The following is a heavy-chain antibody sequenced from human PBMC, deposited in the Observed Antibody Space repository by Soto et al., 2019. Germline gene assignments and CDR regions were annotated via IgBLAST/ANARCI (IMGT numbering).Heavy chain of an antibody. CDR3: ARPHGVSSCWDNWFYP. Sequence: QVQLQESGPGLVKPSETLSLTCTVSGGSISSYYWSWIRQPPGKGLEWIGYIYYSGSTNYNPSLKSRVTISVDTSKNQFSLKLSSVTAADTAVYYCARPHGVSSCWDNWFYPWGQGTLVTVSS. J-gene: IGHJ5*02. CDR2: IYYSGST. CDR1: GGSISSYY. D-gene: IGHD6-13*01. V-gene: IGHV4-59*01.